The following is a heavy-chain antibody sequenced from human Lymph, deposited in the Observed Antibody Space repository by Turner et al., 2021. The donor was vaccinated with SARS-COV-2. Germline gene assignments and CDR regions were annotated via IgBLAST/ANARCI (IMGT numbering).Heavy chain of an antibody. D-gene: IGHD4-17*01. CDR2: IWYDGSNK. CDR1: GFTFSSYG. Sequence: QVQLVESGGGVVQPGRSLRLPCAASGFTFSSYGMHWVRQAPGKGLEWVAVIWYDGSNKYYADSVKGRFTISRDNSKNTLYLQMNSLRAEDTAVYYCAREGAYGGNSGGFDYWGQGTLVTVSS. J-gene: IGHJ4*02. V-gene: IGHV3-33*01. CDR3: AREGAYGGNSGGFDY.